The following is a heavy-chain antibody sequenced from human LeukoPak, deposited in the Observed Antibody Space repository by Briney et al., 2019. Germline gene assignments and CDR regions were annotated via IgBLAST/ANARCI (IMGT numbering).Heavy chain of an antibody. D-gene: IGHD3-10*01. Sequence: ASVKVSCKTSGYTFSTYYMHWVRQAPGQGLEWMGIILPTDGSTSYTQKIQGRVTMTRYTATGTVYLELSSLGSEDTAVYWCARANGGGLDYWGQGTLITVSS. CDR1: GYTFSTYY. CDR2: ILPTDGST. CDR3: ARANGGGLDY. J-gene: IGHJ4*02. V-gene: IGHV1-46*01.